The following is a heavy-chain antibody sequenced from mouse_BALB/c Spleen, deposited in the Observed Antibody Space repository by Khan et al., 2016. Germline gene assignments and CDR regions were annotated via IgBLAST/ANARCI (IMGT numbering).Heavy chain of an antibody. CDR1: GSSITSGFY. Sequence: VQLKQSGPGLVKPSQSLSLTCSVTGSSITSGFYWNWIRLFPGNKLEWMGYISYDGSNNFNPSLKNRISITRDTSKNQFFLRLNSVTTEDTATYYGARSLWAYDYAWFAYWGQGTLVTVSA. CDR3: ARSLWAYDYAWFAY. V-gene: IGHV3-6*02. CDR2: ISYDGSN. D-gene: IGHD2-4*01. J-gene: IGHJ3*01.